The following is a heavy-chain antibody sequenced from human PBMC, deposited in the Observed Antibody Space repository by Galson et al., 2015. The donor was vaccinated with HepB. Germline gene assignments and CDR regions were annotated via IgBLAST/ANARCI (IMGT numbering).Heavy chain of an antibody. Sequence: SLRLSCAASGFTFSSYWMSWVRQAPGKGLEWVANIKQDGSEKYYVDSVKGRFTISRDNAKNSLYLQMNSLRAEDTAVYYCAREGPGGNFPYGMDVWGQGTTVTVSS. CDR3: AREGPGGNFPYGMDV. CDR1: GFTFSSYW. CDR2: IKQDGSEK. J-gene: IGHJ6*02. D-gene: IGHD4-23*01. V-gene: IGHV3-7*03.